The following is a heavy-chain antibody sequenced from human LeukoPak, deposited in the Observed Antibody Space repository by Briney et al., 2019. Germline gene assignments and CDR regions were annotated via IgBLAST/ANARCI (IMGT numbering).Heavy chain of an antibody. CDR3: ATSESQTRFDY. CDR2: INHSGST. J-gene: IGHJ4*02. V-gene: IGHV4-34*01. CDR1: GGSFSGYY. D-gene: IGHD1/OR15-1a*01. Sequence: PSETLSLTCAVYGGSFSGYYWSWIRQPPGKGLEWIGEINHSGSTNYNPSLKSRVTISVDTSKNQFSLKLSSVTAADTAMYYCATSESQTRFDYWGQGTPVTVSS.